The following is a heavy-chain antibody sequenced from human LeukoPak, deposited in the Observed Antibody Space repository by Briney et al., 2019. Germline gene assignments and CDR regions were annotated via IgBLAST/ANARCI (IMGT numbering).Heavy chain of an antibody. CDR1: GYTFTSYG. D-gene: IGHD1-26*01. CDR2: ISAYNGNT. V-gene: IGHV1-18*01. CDR3: ARSRSRTKVGAKQDFDY. Sequence: ASVKVSCKASGYTFTSYGISWVRQAPGQGLEWMGWISAYNGNTNYAQKLQGRVIMTTDTSTSTAYMELRSLRSDDTAVYYCARSRSRTKVGAKQDFDYWGQGTLVTVSS. J-gene: IGHJ4*02.